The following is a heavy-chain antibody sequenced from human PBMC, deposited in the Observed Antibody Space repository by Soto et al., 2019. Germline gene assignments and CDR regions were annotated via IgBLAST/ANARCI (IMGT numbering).Heavy chain of an antibody. V-gene: IGHV4-39*01. CDR1: GGSISSSSYY. CDR3: ARQAGGQWLVKYNWFDP. D-gene: IGHD6-19*01. J-gene: IGHJ5*02. Sequence: QLQLQESGPGLVKPSETLSLTCTVSGGSISSSSYYWGWIRQPPGKGLEWIGSIYYSGSTYYNPSLKSRVTISVDTPKDQFSLKLSSVTAADTAVYYCARQAGGQWLVKYNWFDPWGQGTLVTVSS. CDR2: IYYSGST.